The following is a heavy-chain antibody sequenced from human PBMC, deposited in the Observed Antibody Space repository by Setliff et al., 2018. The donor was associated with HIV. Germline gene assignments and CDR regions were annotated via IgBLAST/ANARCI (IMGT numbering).Heavy chain of an antibody. Sequence: SETLSLTCTASGDPISSGSYFWIWIRQPAGKGLEWIGHISTTGSTNYNPSLKCRVIMSVDTSRNQFSLKLSSVTAADTAVYYCARAMTRQVINLVWGQGMLVTVSS. D-gene: IGHD2-21*01. CDR1: GDPISSGSYF. J-gene: IGHJ4*02. CDR3: ARAMTRQVINLV. CDR2: ISTTGST. V-gene: IGHV4-61*09.